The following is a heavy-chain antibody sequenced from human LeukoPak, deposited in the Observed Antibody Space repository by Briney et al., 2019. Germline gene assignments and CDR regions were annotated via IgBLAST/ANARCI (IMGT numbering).Heavy chain of an antibody. J-gene: IGHJ4*02. Sequence: PGGSLRLSCAASGFTFSSSAMHWVRQAPGKGLEWVAVISYDGSNKYYADSVKGRFTTSRDNSKNTLYLQMNSLRAEDTAVYYCARDRVAARAYYFDYWGQGTLVTVSS. CDR1: GFTFSSSA. D-gene: IGHD2-15*01. CDR2: ISYDGSNK. V-gene: IGHV3-30-3*01. CDR3: ARDRVAARAYYFDY.